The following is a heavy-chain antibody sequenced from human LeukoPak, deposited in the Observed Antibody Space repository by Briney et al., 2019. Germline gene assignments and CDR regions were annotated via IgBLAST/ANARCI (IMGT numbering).Heavy chain of an antibody. V-gene: IGHV3-21*04. D-gene: IGHD5-18*01. CDR3: ASRLTGKSYGYVY. CDR2: ISSSSSYI. J-gene: IGHJ4*02. Sequence: GGSLRLSCAAPGFTFSSYSMNWVRQAPGKGLEWVSSISSSSSYIYYADSVKGRFTISRDNAKNSLYLQMNSLRAEDTAVYYCASRLTGKSYGYVYWGQGTLVTVSS. CDR1: GFTFSSYS.